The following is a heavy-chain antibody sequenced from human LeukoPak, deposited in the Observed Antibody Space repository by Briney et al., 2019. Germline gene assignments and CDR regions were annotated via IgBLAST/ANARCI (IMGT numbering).Heavy chain of an antibody. CDR2: IFYSGST. Sequence: GSLRLSCAASGFTFSSYAMSWIRQPPGKGLEWIGTIFYSGSTYYNPSLKSRVTISVDTSKNQFSLKLSSVTAEDTAVYYCAKGTMIVVVPYWYFDLWGRGTLVTVSS. D-gene: IGHD3-22*01. CDR3: AKGTMIVVVPYWYFDL. V-gene: IGHV4-38-2*01. J-gene: IGHJ2*01. CDR1: GFTFSSYA.